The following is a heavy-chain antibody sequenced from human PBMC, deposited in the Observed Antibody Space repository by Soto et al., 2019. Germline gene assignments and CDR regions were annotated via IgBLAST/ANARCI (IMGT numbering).Heavy chain of an antibody. D-gene: IGHD1-26*01. V-gene: IGHV3-30*18. CDR2: ISYDGSNK. Sequence: GGSLRLSCAASGFTFSSYGMHWVRQAPGKGLEWVAVISYDGSNKYYADSVKGRFTISRDNSKNTLYLQMNSLRAEDTAVYYCAKNLTSGGADAFDIWGQGTMVTVSS. CDR1: GFTFSSYG. J-gene: IGHJ3*02. CDR3: AKNLTSGGADAFDI.